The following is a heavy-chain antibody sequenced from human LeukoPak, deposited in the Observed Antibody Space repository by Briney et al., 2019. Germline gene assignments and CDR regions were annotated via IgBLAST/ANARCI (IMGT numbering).Heavy chain of an antibody. J-gene: IGHJ4*02. CDR1: GSTFSSSW. Sequence: PGGCLRLSCAASGSTFSSSWMHWVRQAPGKGLVWVSRINEDETTITYADSVKGRFTISRDNAKNMLFLQMSSLRAEDTAVYYCVRRLNGAGDYWGQGSLVTVSS. D-gene: IGHD3-10*01. V-gene: IGHV3-74*01. CDR2: INEDETTI. CDR3: VRRLNGAGDY.